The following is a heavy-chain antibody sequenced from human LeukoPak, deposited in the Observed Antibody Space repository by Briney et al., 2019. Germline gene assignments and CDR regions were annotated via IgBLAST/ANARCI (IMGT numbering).Heavy chain of an antibody. J-gene: IGHJ4*02. D-gene: IGHD3-22*01. CDR3: ARDRPYYYDSSGYQNDY. CDR2: MNPNSGNT. Sequence: GASVKVSCKASGYTFTSYDINWVRQATGQGLEWMGWMNPNSGNTGYAQKFQGRVTMTRYTSISTAYMELSSLRSEDTAVYYCARDRPYYYDSSGYQNDYWGQGTLVTVSS. CDR1: GYTFTSYD. V-gene: IGHV1-8*01.